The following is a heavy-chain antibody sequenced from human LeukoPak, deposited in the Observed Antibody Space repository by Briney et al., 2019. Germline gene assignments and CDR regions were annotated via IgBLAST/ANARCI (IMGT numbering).Heavy chain of an antibody. Sequence: GGSLRLSXAASVFSFYSYWMSWVRQAPGEGPEWVVNIKQDGGENYYVDSVKGRFIIFRDNAKNSLYLQMTSLRVEDTAVYYCARADHSNSNCWRQGTLLT. CDR2: IKQDGGEN. V-gene: IGHV3-7*01. CDR1: VFSFYSYW. D-gene: IGHD4-11*01. J-gene: IGHJ4*02. CDR3: ARADHSNSNC.